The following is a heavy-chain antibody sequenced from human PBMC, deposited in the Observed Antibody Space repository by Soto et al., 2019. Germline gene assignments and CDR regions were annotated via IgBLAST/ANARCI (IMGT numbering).Heavy chain of an antibody. D-gene: IGHD5-18*01. J-gene: IGHJ6*02. V-gene: IGHV1-69*13. CDR1: GGTFSTYA. CDR3: ARAAYSYGTAYLSYYYGMDV. CDR2: IIPIFGTA. Sequence: SVKVSCKASGGTFSTYAISWVRQAPGQGLEWVGGIIPIFGTANYAQKFQGRVTITADESTSTAYMELSSLRSEDTAVYYCARAAYSYGTAYLSYYYGMDVWGQGTTVTVSS.